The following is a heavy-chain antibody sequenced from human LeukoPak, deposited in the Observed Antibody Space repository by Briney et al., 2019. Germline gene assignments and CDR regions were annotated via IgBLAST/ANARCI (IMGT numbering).Heavy chain of an antibody. J-gene: IGHJ4*02. D-gene: IGHD6-13*01. CDR1: GFTFSSYG. CDR3: AKGGSSSWYLQYYFDY. CDR2: IRYDGSNK. V-gene: IGHV3-30*02. Sequence: GGSLGLSCAASGFTFSSYGMHWVRQAPGKGLEWVASIRYDGSNKYYADSVKGRFTISRDNSKDTLYLQMNSLRAEDTAVYYCAKGGSSSWYLQYYFDYWGQGTLVTVSS.